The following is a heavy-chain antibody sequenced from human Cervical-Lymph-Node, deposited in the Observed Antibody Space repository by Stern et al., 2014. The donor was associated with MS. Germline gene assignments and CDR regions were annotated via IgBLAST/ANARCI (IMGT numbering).Heavy chain of an antibody. Sequence: QVQLVESGGSVVQPGRSLRLSCAVSGLLFSSYDMHWVRQAPGKGLEWVAVISYDGSNTYYADSVKGRFTISRDNSKNTLYLQMNSLRAEDTAVFYCANLKGPNWGRGYWGQGTLVTVSS. D-gene: IGHD3-16*01. CDR1: GLLFSSYD. CDR3: ANLKGPNWGRGY. CDR2: ISYDGSNT. V-gene: IGHV3-30*18. J-gene: IGHJ4*02.